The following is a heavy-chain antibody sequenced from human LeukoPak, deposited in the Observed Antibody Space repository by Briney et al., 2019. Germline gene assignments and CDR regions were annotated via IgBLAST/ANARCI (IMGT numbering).Heavy chain of an antibody. CDR1: GYTFTSYY. Sequence: ASVKVSCKASGYTFTSYYMHWVRQAPGQGLEWMGIINPSGGSTSYAQKFQGRVTMTRDMSTSTVYMELSSLRSEDTAMYYCARARNDRDYYMDVWGKGTTVTVSS. J-gene: IGHJ6*03. V-gene: IGHV1-46*01. CDR3: ARARNDRDYYMDV. CDR2: INPSGGST. D-gene: IGHD3-22*01.